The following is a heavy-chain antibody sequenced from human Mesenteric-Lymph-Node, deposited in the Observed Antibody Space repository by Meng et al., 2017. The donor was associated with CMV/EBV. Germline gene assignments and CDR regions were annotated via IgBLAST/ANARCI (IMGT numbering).Heavy chain of an antibody. Sequence: YAGSLIGYDCSLIRQALEKRVRRIGRINHSDSTNYYPSLKSRVTISVDTSTNQLSLKLSSSTAADTAVYYCARGNRGYSGFGWFDPWGQGTLVTVSS. CDR1: AGSLIGYD. CDR3: ARGNRGYSGFGWFDP. CDR2: INHSDST. V-gene: IGHV4-34*01. J-gene: IGHJ5*02. D-gene: IGHD5-12*01.